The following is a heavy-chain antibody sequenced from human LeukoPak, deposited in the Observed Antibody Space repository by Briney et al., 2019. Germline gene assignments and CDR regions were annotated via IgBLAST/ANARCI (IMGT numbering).Heavy chain of an antibody. D-gene: IGHD6-19*01. CDR1: GGSISSSSYY. Sequence: SETLSLTCTVPGGSISSSSYYWGWIRQPPGKGLEWIGNIYYSGSTYYNPSLKSRVTISVDTSKNQFSLKLSSVTAADTAVYYCASGGWYGYYFDSWGQGALVTVSS. V-gene: IGHV4-39*01. CDR2: IYYSGST. CDR3: ASGGWYGYYFDS. J-gene: IGHJ4*02.